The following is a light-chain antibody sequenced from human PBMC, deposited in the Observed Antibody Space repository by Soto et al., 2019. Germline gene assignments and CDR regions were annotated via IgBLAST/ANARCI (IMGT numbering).Light chain of an antibody. CDR2: DAS. J-gene: IGKJ1*01. CDR3: QQYNSYSQA. CDR1: QSISNW. V-gene: IGKV1-5*01. Sequence: DIQMTQSPSTLSASVGDRVTITCRASQSISNWLAWYQQKPGKAPKLLIYDASSLVSGGPSRFSGSGYGTEFTLTIISLQPYEFATYYCQQYNSYSQAFGQGSKVEI.